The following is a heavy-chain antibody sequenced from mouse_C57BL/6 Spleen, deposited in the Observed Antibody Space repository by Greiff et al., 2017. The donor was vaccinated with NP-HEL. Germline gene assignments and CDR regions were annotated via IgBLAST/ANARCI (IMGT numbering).Heavy chain of an antibody. D-gene: IGHD2-4*01. J-gene: IGHJ1*03. CDR3: TRGGYDWRYFDV. CDR2: ISSGGDYI. Sequence: EVHLVESGEGLVKPGGSLKLSCAASGFTFSSYAMSWVRQTPEKRLEWVAYISSGGDYIYYADTVKGRFTISRDNARNTLYLQMSSLKSEDTAMYYCTRGGYDWRYFDVWGTGTTVTVSS. CDR1: GFTFSSYA. V-gene: IGHV5-9-1*02.